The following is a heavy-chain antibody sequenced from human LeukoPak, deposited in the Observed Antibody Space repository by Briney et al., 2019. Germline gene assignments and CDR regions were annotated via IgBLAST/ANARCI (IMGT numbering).Heavy chain of an antibody. CDR3: ARMVRYFDWLFHNWFDP. D-gene: IGHD3-9*01. CDR2: IYYSGNT. CDR1: GGSISSYY. V-gene: IGHV4-59*08. J-gene: IGHJ5*02. Sequence: SETLSLTCTVSGGSISSYYWTWIRQPPGKGLEWIGYIYYSGNTNYNPSLKSRVTISLDTSRSQFSLKLSSVTAADTAVYYCARMVRYFDWLFHNWFDPWGQGTLVTVSS.